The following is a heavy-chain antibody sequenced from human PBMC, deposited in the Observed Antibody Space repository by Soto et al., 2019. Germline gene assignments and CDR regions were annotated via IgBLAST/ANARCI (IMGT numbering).Heavy chain of an antibody. V-gene: IGHV1-69*01. CDR3: ARVFHSSSSMDYYYGMDV. Sequence: QVQLVQSGAEVKKPGSSVKVSCKASGGTFSSYAISWVRQAPGQGLEWMGGIIPIFGTANYAQKFQGRVTITADESTSTAYMELSSLRSEDTAVYYCARVFHSSSSMDYYYGMDVWGQGTTVTVSS. D-gene: IGHD6-6*01. CDR1: GGTFSSYA. J-gene: IGHJ6*02. CDR2: IIPIFGTA.